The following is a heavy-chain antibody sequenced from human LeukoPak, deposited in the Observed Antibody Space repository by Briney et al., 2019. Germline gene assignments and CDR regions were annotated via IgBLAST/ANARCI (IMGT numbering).Heavy chain of an antibody. V-gene: IGHV3-74*01. D-gene: IGHD3-10*01. CDR3: ARDGWGSSMGY. J-gene: IGHJ4*02. CDR1: GFIFSSYW. CDR2: IKSDGSST. Sequence: GGSLRLSCAAPGFIFSSYWMHWVRQVTGKGLVWVSRIKSDGSSTSYADSVKGRFTISRDNAKNTLYLQMNSLRAEDTAVYYCARDGWGSSMGYWGQGTLVTVSS.